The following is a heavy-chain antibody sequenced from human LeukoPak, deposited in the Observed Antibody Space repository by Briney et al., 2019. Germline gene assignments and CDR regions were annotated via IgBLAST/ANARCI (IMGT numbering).Heavy chain of an antibody. Sequence: ASVKVSCKASGYTFTSYAISWVRQAPGQGLEWMGGIIPIFGTANYAQKFQGRVTITADESTSTAYMELSSLRAEDTAVYYCAKDTRHSGSYYVLDYWGQGTLVTVSS. CDR3: AKDTRHSGSYYVLDY. J-gene: IGHJ4*02. D-gene: IGHD1-26*01. CDR1: GYTFTSYA. V-gene: IGHV1-69*13. CDR2: IIPIFGTA.